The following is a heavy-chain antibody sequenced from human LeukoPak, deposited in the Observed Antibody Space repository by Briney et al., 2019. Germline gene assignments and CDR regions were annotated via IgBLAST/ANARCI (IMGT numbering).Heavy chain of an antibody. J-gene: IGHJ4*02. D-gene: IGHD6-19*01. CDR2: IYYSGTT. CDR1: DNSINSRSYY. CDR3: ARHYSTEDYSSGWYYFDY. Sequence: PSETLSLTCSVSDNSINSRSYYWGWIRQPPGKGLEWIGSIYYSGTTYYNSSLKSRVTISVYTSKREFSVKLRSVTAADTAVYYCARHYSTEDYSSGWYYFDYWGQGILVTVSS. V-gene: IGHV4-39*01.